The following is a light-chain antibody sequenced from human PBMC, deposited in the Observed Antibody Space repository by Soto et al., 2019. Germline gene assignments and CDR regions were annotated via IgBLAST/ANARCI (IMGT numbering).Light chain of an antibody. Sequence: DIQMTQSPSSVSASVGDRVTITCRARQNINNRFAWYQQKPVKSPELLIYAASRLQSGVPSRFSGSGLRTDFTLTISSLQPEDFATYYSQLAIRFLSITFGQGTRLEI. J-gene: IGKJ5*01. V-gene: IGKV1-12*02. CDR1: QNINNR. CDR3: QLAIRFLSIT. CDR2: AAS.